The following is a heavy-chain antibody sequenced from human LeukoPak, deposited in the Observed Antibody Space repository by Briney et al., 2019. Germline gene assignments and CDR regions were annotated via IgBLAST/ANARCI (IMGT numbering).Heavy chain of an antibody. CDR3: ARGPGVGATTGDY. CDR2: IIPIFGTA. D-gene: IGHD1-26*01. Sequence: GGSLRLSCAASGFTFSSYAISWVRQAPGQGLEWMGGIIPIFGTANYAQKFQGRVTITADKSTSTAYMELSSLRSEDTAVYYCARGPGVGATTGDYWGQGTLVTVSS. CDR1: GFTFSSYA. V-gene: IGHV1-69*06. J-gene: IGHJ4*02.